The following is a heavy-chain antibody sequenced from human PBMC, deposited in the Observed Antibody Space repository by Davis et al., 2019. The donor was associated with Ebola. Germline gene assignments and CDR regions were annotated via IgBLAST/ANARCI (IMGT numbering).Heavy chain of an antibody. CDR1: AYTFTGSD. J-gene: IGHJ4*02. CDR2: TNPHSGGT. Sequence: ASVTVSCNASAYTFTGSDMHWERQAPGQGLEWMGWTNPHSGGTNYAQNFQGRVIITRDTSITTVYMELSNLVFDDTAVYYCARGYCSSANCPIGCYWGQGTLVTVSS. CDR3: ARGYCSSANCPIGCY. D-gene: IGHD2-2*01. V-gene: IGHV1-2*02.